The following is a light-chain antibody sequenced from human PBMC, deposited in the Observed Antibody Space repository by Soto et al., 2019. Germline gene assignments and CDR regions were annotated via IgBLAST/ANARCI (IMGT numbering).Light chain of an antibody. Sequence: VMTQSPTTLSVSPGERATLSCRASHSVGSNLAWYQQNPGQAPRLLNYGASTTATGVPPRFSGSRSATQFTLTISSLQSADSGFYYGQQYKQWPVAFGGGTKVESK. J-gene: IGKJ4*01. CDR3: QQYKQWPVA. CDR1: HSVGSN. V-gene: IGKV3-15*01. CDR2: GAS.